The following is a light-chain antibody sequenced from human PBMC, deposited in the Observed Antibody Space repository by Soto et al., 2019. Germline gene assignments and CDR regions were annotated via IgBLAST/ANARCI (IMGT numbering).Light chain of an antibody. CDR1: QSISNW. CDR2: DAS. V-gene: IGKV1-5*01. J-gene: IGKJ4*01. CDR3: QQYESYSPLT. Sequence: DIQMTQSPSTLSASVGDRVTITCRASQSISNWLAWYQLKPGKAPNLLIYDASTLESGAPSRFSGSGSGTEFTLTIAGLQPEDFATYYCQQYESYSPLTFGGGTKVDIK.